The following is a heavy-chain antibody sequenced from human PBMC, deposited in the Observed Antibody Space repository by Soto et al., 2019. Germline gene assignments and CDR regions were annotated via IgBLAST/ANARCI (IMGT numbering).Heavy chain of an antibody. D-gene: IGHD2-15*01. V-gene: IGHV3-33*01. CDR1: GFSFSVYG. CDR2: IWYDASKQ. Sequence: GGSLRLSCETSGFSFSVYGMHWVRQAPGKGLEWVAVIWYDASKQFYVASVEGRFTISRDNSKAILYLQMNSLRAEDTAVYYCAAWAEGATEVHWGQGTLVTVSS. CDR3: AAWAEGATEVH. J-gene: IGHJ4*02.